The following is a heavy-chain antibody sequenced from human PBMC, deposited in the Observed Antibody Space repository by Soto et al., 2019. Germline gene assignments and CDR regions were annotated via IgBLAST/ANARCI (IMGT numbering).Heavy chain of an antibody. Sequence: SETLSLTCTVSGGSISIYYWSWIRQPPGKGLEWIGYMYYSGSTNYNPSLKSRVTISVDTSKNQFSLKLSSVTAADTAVYYCARGVSYYYYMDVWGKGTTVTVSS. J-gene: IGHJ6*03. CDR2: MYYSGST. V-gene: IGHV4-59*08. CDR3: ARGVSYYYYMDV. CDR1: GGSISIYY.